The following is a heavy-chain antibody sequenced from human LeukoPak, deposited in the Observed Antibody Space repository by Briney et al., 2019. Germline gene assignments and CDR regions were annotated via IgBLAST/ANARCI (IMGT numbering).Heavy chain of an antibody. CDR3: ARVSGYYGSGRPPSGRSYYYMDV. CDR2: INHSGST. J-gene: IGHJ6*03. V-gene: IGHV4-34*01. CDR1: GGSFSGYY. D-gene: IGHD3-10*01. Sequence: SETLSLTCAVYGGSFSGYYWSWIRQPPGKGLEWIGEINHSGSTNYNPSLKSRVTISVDTSKNQFSLKLSSVTAADTAVYYCARVSGYYGSGRPPSGRSYYYMDVWGKGITVTVSS.